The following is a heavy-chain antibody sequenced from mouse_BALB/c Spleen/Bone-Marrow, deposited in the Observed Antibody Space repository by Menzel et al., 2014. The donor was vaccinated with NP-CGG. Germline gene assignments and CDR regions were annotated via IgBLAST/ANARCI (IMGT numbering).Heavy chain of an antibody. D-gene: IGHD1-1*01. CDR2: TNPYNGDS. V-gene: IGHV1-20*02. CDR1: GYSFTGYF. Sequence: EVKLEESGPELVKPGASVKISCKASGYSFTGYFMNWVIQSHGKSLEWIGRTNPYNGDSFYNQKFKGKATLTVDKSSSTAHMELRSLASEDSAVYYCARVTTDWYFDVWGAGTTVTVSS. J-gene: IGHJ1*01. CDR3: ARVTTDWYFDV.